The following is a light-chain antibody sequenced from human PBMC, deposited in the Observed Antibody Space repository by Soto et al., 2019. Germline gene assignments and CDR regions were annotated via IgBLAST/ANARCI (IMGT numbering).Light chain of an antibody. Sequence: QSVLTQPPSVSAAPGQRVTISCTGSRSNIGAGYDVLWYQQLPGTAPKLLIHGNTIRPSGVPDRFSGSKSGTSASLAITGLQAEDEADYYCQAYDSSLSGVIFGGGTKLTVL. CDR2: GNT. V-gene: IGLV1-40*01. CDR1: RSNIGAGYD. CDR3: QAYDSSLSGVI. J-gene: IGLJ2*01.